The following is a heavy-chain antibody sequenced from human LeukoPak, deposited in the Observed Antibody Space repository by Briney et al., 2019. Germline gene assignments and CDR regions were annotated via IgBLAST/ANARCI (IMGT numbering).Heavy chain of an antibody. Sequence: GGSLRLSCAASGFTFSSHAMSWVRQAPGKGLEWVSGISGSGGSTYYADSVKGRFTISRDNSKNTLYLLMNSLRAEDTAVYYCANEGSGWHYFDNWGQGTLVTVSS. CDR2: ISGSGGST. CDR1: GFTFSSHA. D-gene: IGHD6-19*01. CDR3: ANEGSGWHYFDN. V-gene: IGHV3-23*01. J-gene: IGHJ4*02.